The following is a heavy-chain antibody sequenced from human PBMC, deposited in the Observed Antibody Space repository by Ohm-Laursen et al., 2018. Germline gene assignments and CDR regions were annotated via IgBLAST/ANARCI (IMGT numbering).Heavy chain of an antibody. V-gene: IGHV3-48*01. CDR2: ISSSSSTI. J-gene: IGHJ4*02. Sequence: SLRLSCTASGFTFSSYSMNWVRQAPGKGLEWVSYISSSSSTIYYADSVKGRFTISRDNAKNSLYLQMNSLRAEDTAVYYCARDPWGYSYGYFDYWSQGTLVTVSS. CDR3: ARDPWGYSYGYFDY. CDR1: GFTFSSYS. D-gene: IGHD5-18*01.